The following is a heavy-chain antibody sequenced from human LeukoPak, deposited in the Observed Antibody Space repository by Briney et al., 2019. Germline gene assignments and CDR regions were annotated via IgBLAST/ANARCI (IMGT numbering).Heavy chain of an antibody. D-gene: IGHD6-13*01. V-gene: IGHV3-48*03. CDR1: GFTFSSYE. J-gene: IGHJ4*02. Sequence: GGSLRLSCAASGFTFSSYEMNWVRQAPGKGLEWVSYISSSGTTIYYADSVKGRFTISRDNAKSSLFLQMNSLRAEDTAVYYCARGRRQQQPPPPDYWGQRTLVTVSS. CDR3: ARGRRQQQPPPPDY. CDR2: ISSSGTTI.